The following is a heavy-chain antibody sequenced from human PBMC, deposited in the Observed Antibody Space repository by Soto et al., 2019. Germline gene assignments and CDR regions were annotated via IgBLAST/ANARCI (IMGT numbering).Heavy chain of an antibody. J-gene: IGHJ4*02. CDR1: GSTFSAYA. CDR3: AKALGSCSSTSCYFDY. V-gene: IGHV3-23*01. D-gene: IGHD2-2*03. CDR2: VSGGGGST. Sequence: PGRSRRRSWPASGSTFSAYAMSWVRQPPGKGLEWVAAVSGGGGSTYYADSVKGRFTITRDSSKNTLYLQMSSLRADDTAVYYCAKALGSCSSTSCYFDYWGQGALVTVSS.